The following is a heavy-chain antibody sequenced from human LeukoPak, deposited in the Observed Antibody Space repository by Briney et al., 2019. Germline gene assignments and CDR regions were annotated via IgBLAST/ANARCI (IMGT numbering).Heavy chain of an antibody. V-gene: IGHV3-23*01. Sequence: GGSLRLSCAGSGFTFDSHAMSWVRQAPGKGLEWVLAITDSGGDTYSADSVKGRFTISRDNSKNTLYLQMNSLRSDDTAVYYCAKGSAPARPYYFDYWGQGTLVTVSS. CDR2: ITDSGGDT. CDR3: AKGSAPARPYYFDY. J-gene: IGHJ4*02. CDR1: GFTFDSHA. D-gene: IGHD6-25*01.